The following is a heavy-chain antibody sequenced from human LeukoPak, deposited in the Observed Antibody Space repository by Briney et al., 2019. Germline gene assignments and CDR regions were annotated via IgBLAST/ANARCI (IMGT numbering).Heavy chain of an antibody. D-gene: IGHD3-10*01. V-gene: IGHV3-33*01. J-gene: IGHJ2*01. CDR1: GLNFNDYD. CDR2: VLEDGRNK. Sequence: GGSLRLSRAPSGLNFNDYDMDWVRQAAGKGAAWVAVVLEDGRNKYYAESVKGRFTNSRDSTKNMLYLQMNGLRVEDTAIYYCARVRGGQDWDFDLWGGGTPVSVSS. CDR3: ARVRGGQDWDFDL.